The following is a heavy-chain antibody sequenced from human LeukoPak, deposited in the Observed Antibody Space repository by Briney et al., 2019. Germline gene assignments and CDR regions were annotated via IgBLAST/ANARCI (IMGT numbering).Heavy chain of an antibody. CDR1: GLTFSGYD. V-gene: IGHV3-30*18. D-gene: IGHD4-17*01. CDR2: ISYDGSNK. Sequence: GGSLRLSCAASGLTFSGYDMHWVRQAPGKGLEWVAVISYDGSNKYYADSVKGRFTISRDNSKNTLYLQMNSLRAEDTAVYYCAKENYGDYGFDYWGQGTLVTVSS. J-gene: IGHJ4*02. CDR3: AKENYGDYGFDY.